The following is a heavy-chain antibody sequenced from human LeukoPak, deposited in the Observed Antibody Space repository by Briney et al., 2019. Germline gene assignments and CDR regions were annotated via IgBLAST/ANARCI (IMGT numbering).Heavy chain of an antibody. CDR3: VKNNGWSHLGQ. CDR2: IKTDGSET. D-gene: IGHD6-19*01. J-gene: IGHJ4*02. CDR1: GFNFRDHW. V-gene: IGHV3-7*01. Sequence: GGSLRLSCAASGFNFRDHWMDWVRQAPGKGLEWVGHIKTDGSETYYLDSLRGRFSISRDNTNNALYLQMNSLRVEDTEVYYCVKNNGWSHLGQWGQGTLVTVYS.